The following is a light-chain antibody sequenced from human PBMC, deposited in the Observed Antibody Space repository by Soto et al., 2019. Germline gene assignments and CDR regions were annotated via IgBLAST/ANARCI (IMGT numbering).Light chain of an antibody. CDR3: RSYDYSLHCWV. CDR2: ADS. CDR1: RSNIGASHD. Sequence: QSVRTQPPSVSGAPGQWVTISCTGSRSNIGASHDVHWYQQLPGTASKLLIRADSYRPSGVPDRFSGSKSGTSASLTITGLQAEDEAAYYCRSYDYSLHCWVFGGGTKVTVL. V-gene: IGLV1-40*01. J-gene: IGLJ3*02.